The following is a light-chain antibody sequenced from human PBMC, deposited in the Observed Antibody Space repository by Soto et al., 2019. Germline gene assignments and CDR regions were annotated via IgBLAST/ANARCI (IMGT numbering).Light chain of an antibody. V-gene: IGKV3-11*01. CDR3: QQRSNRPLT. CDR1: QSVSSY. Sequence: EIVLTQSPATLSLSPGERDTLSCRASQSVSSYLAWYQQKPGQAPRLLIYDASNRATGIPARFSGSGSGTDFTLTISSLEPDDFAVYYCQQRSNRPLTFGGGTKVEI. CDR2: DAS. J-gene: IGKJ4*01.